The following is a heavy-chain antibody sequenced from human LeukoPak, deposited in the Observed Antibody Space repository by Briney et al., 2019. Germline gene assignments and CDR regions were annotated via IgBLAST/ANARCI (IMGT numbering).Heavy chain of an antibody. CDR3: ARGNGTPVTTLNYFDY. J-gene: IGHJ4*02. CDR2: ISGSGGST. V-gene: IGHV3-23*01. CDR1: GFTFSSYA. D-gene: IGHD4-11*01. Sequence: GGSLRLSCAASGFTFSSYAMSWVRQAPGKGLEWVSAISGSGGSTYYADSVKGRFTISRDNSKNTLYLQMNSLRAEDTAVYYCARGNGTPVTTLNYFDYWGQGTLVTVSS.